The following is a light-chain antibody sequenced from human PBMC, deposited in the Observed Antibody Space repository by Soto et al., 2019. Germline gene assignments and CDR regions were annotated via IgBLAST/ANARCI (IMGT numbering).Light chain of an antibody. CDR2: EHN. CDR3: QSYDSNNQV. CDR1: SGSIASNY. Sequence: NFMLTQPHSVSESPGKTVTISCTGSSGSIASNYVQWFQQRPGSAPTTVIYEHNQRPSGVPDRFSGSIDSSSNSASLTISGLKTEDDADYYCQSYDSNNQVFGGGTKLTVL. V-gene: IGLV6-57*02. J-gene: IGLJ3*02.